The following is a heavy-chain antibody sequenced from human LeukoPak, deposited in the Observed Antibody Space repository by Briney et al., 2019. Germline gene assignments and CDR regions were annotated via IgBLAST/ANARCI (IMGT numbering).Heavy chain of an antibody. CDR3: ARGGRANGVYDAFDI. CDR2: INPSGGST. D-gene: IGHD2-8*01. Sequence: ASVKVSCKASGYTFTSYYMHWVRQAPGQGLEWMGIINPSGGSTSYAQKFQGRVTMTRDTSTSTVYMELSSLRSEDTAVYYCARGGRANGVYDAFDIWGQGTIVTVSS. V-gene: IGHV1-46*01. CDR1: GYTFTSYY. J-gene: IGHJ3*02.